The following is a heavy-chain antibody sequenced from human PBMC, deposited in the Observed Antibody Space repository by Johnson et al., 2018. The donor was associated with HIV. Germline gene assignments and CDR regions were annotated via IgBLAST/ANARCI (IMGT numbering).Heavy chain of an antibody. Sequence: VPLVESGGGLLKPGGSLRLSRVASGFTFSSYWMHWVRQAPGKGLVWVSRINSDGSSTSYADSVKGRFTISRDNSKNTLYLQMNSLRAEDTAVYYCARASDAFDIWGQGTMVTVSS. V-gene: IGHV3-74*02. CDR2: INSDGSST. CDR1: GFTFSSYW. J-gene: IGHJ3*02. CDR3: ARASDAFDI.